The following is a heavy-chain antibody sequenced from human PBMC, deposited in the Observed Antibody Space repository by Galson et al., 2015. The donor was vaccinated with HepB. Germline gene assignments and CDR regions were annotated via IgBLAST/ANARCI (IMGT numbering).Heavy chain of an antibody. CDR1: GFTFSSYW. CDR3: ARGSSGRYRNWYFDL. Sequence: SLRLSCAASGFTFSSYWLYWVLQAPGKGLEWVANIKQDGSEKYYVDSVKGRFTISRDNAKTSVYLQMNGLRAEDTAVYYCARGSSGRYRNWYFDLWGRGTLVTVSP. V-gene: IGHV3-7*01. CDR2: IKQDGSEK. D-gene: IGHD6-19*01. J-gene: IGHJ2*01.